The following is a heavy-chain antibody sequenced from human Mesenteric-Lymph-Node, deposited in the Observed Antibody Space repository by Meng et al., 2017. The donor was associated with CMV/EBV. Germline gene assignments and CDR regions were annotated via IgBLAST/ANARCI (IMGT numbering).Heavy chain of an antibody. CDR2: INHSGST. Sequence: GSLRLSCAVYGGSFSGYYWSWIRQPPGKGLEWIGEINHSGSTNYNPSLKSRVTISVDTSKNQFSLKLSSVTAADTAVYYCARNRENYDFWSGYHRPYGMDVWGQGTTVTV. D-gene: IGHD3-3*01. J-gene: IGHJ6*02. CDR3: ARNRENYDFWSGYHRPYGMDV. V-gene: IGHV4-34*01. CDR1: GGSFSGYY.